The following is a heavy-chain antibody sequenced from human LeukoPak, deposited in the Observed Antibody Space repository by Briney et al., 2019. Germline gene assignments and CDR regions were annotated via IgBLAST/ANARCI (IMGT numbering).Heavy chain of an antibody. CDR3: ASSSGWYQNWFDP. V-gene: IGHV4-59*01. Sequence: PSETLSLTCTVSGGSISSYYWSWIRQPPGKGLEWIGYIYYSGSTNYNPSLKSRVTISVDTSKNQFSLKLSSVTAADTAVYYCASSSGWYQNWFDPWGQGTLVTVSS. CDR1: GGSISSYY. J-gene: IGHJ5*02. CDR2: IYYSGST. D-gene: IGHD6-19*01.